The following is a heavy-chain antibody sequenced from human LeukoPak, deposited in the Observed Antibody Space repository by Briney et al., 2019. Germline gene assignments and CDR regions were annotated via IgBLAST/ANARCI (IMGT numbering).Heavy chain of an antibody. D-gene: IGHD1-26*01. CDR1: GFTFSSYA. CDR3: AKDGGSYRQGSSYWFDP. V-gene: IGHV3-23*01. Sequence: GGSLRLSCAASGFTFSSYAMSWVRQAPGKGLEWVSAISGSGGSTYYADSVKGRFTISRDNSKNTLYLQMNSLRAEDTAVYYCAKDGGSYRQGSSYWFDPWGQGTLVTVSS. CDR2: ISGSGGST. J-gene: IGHJ5*02.